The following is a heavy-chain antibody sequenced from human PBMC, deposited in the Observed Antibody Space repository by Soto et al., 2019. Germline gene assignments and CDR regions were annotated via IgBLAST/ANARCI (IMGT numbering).Heavy chain of an antibody. J-gene: IGHJ4*02. CDR3: ARERDSSLVY. Sequence: QVQLVESGGGVVQPGRSLRLSCAASGFTFSSYGMHWVRQAPGKGLEWVAVIWYDGSNKYYADSVKGRFTISRDNSKNTLDLQMNSLRAEDTAVYYCARERDSSLVYWGQGTLVTVSS. D-gene: IGHD3-22*01. CDR2: IWYDGSNK. CDR1: GFTFSSYG. V-gene: IGHV3-33*01.